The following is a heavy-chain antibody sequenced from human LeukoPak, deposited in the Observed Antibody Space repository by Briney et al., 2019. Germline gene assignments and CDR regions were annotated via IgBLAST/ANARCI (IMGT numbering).Heavy chain of an antibody. CDR3: AGSYGSGSYYYRGRPSNLYFDY. D-gene: IGHD3-10*01. J-gene: IGHJ4*02. Sequence: PSETLSLTCTVSGGSISSGTYYWGWIRQPPGKGLEWIGSIYYSESTYYSPSLKSRVTISVDTSKNQFSLKLSSVTAADTAVYYCAGSYGSGSYYYRGRPSNLYFDYWGQGTLVTVSS. V-gene: IGHV4-39*01. CDR2: IYYSEST. CDR1: GGSISSGTYY.